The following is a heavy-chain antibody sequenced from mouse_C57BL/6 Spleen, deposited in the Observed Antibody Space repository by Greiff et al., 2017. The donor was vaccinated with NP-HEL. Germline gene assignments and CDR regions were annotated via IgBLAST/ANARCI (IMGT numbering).Heavy chain of an antibody. CDR2: ISSGGSYT. D-gene: IGHD1-2*01. Sequence: EVKLMESGGDLVKPGGSLKLSCAASGFTFSSYGMSWVRQTPDKRLEWVATISSGGSYTYYPDSVKGRFTISRDNAKNTLYLQMSSLKSEDTAMYYCARELRPDYYFDYWGQGTTLTVSS. J-gene: IGHJ2*01. CDR1: GFTFSSYG. V-gene: IGHV5-6*01. CDR3: ARELRPDYYFDY.